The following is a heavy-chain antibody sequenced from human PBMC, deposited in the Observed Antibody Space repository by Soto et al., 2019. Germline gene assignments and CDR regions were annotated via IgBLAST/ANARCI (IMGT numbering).Heavy chain of an antibody. V-gene: IGHV4-39*01. D-gene: IGHD2-2*01. Sequence: SETLSLTCAVSGGPISGSSYYWGWVRQPPGEGLEWIGSIYYSGNTYYNPSLRSRISISVDTSQERFSLRLSSVTAADAAVYYCARHYSTTSASDSWGLGTLVTVSS. CDR2: IYYSGNT. J-gene: IGHJ4*02. CDR3: ARHYSTTSASDS. CDR1: GGPISGSSYY.